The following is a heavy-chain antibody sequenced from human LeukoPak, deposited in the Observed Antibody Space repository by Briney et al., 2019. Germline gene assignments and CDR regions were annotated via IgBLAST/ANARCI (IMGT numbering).Heavy chain of an antibody. V-gene: IGHV4-59*01. Sequence: SETLSLTCAVYGGSFSGYYWSWIRQPPGKGLEWIGYIYYSGSTNYNPSLKSRVTISVDTSKNQFSLKLSSVTAADTAVYYCARFSSDGYNLDYWGQGTLVTVSS. CDR2: IYYSGST. CDR1: GGSFSGYY. D-gene: IGHD5-24*01. CDR3: ARFSSDGYNLDY. J-gene: IGHJ4*02.